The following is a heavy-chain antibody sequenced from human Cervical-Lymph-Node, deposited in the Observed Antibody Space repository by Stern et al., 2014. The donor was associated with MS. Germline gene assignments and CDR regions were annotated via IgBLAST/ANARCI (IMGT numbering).Heavy chain of an antibody. Sequence: VQLVQSGAEVKKPGSSVNVSCKSSGGISCVRQAPGQGLEWMVVVIPFVATSYYAQKFQGRVPITADTPANTTYLHLSRLSSADTAVYYCARGTGDNWFGPWGQGTLVTVSS. J-gene: IGHJ5*02. D-gene: IGHD3/OR15-3a*01. CDR2: VIPFVATS. CDR3: ARGTGDNWFGP. V-gene: IGHV1-69*06. CDR1: GG.